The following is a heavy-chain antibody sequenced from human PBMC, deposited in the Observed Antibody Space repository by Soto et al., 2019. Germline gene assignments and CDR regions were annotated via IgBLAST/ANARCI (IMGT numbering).Heavy chain of an antibody. CDR1: GFTFSSYA. D-gene: IGHD6-19*01. Sequence: GGSLRLSCAASGFTFSSYAMTWVRQAPGKGLEWVSAISGSGGSTYYADSVKGRFTISRDNPKNTLYLQMNSLRAEDTAVYYCAKDRRYDWYSSGWDPENYWGQGTLVTVSS. CDR3: AKDRRYDWYSSGWDPENY. CDR2: ISGSGGST. J-gene: IGHJ4*02. V-gene: IGHV3-23*01.